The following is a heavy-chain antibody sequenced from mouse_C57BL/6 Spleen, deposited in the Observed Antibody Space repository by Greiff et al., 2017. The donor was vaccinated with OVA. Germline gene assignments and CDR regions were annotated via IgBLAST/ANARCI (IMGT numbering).Heavy chain of an antibody. CDR3: ARGGAYYSNFFFDY. CDR1: GFTFSDYG. J-gene: IGHJ2*01. D-gene: IGHD2-5*01. Sequence: EVQLVESGGGLVKPGGSLKLSCAASGFTFSDYGMHWVRQAPEKGLEWVAYISSGSSTIYYADTVKGRFTISRDNAKNTLFLQMTSLRSEDTAMYYCARGGAYYSNFFFDYWGQGTTLTVSS. V-gene: IGHV5-17*01. CDR2: ISSGSSTI.